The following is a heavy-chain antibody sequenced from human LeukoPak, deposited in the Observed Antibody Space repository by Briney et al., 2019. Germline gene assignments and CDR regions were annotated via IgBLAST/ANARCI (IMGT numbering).Heavy chain of an antibody. J-gene: IGHJ4*02. Sequence: GGSLRPSCAASGFTFSSYSMNWVRQAPGKGLEWVSSISSSSSYIYYADSVKGRFTISRDNAKNSLYLQMNSLRAEDTAVYYCARDGTEYSSIPFDYWGQGTLVTVSS. CDR1: GFTFSSYS. D-gene: IGHD6-6*01. CDR3: ARDGTEYSSIPFDY. V-gene: IGHV3-21*01. CDR2: ISSSSSYI.